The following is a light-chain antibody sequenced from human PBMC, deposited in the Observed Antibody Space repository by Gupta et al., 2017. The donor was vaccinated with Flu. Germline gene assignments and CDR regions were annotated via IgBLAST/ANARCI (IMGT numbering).Light chain of an antibody. V-gene: IGLV1-40*01. CDR1: SSNIGAGYD. CDR2: GNS. CDR3: QSYDSSLSGYV. J-gene: IGLJ1*01. Sequence: QSVLTQPPSVSGAPGQRVTISCTGRSSNIGAGYDVHWYQQLPGTAPKLLIYGNSNRPSGVPDRFSGSKSGTSAYLAINGLQAEDEADYYCQSYDSSLSGYVFGTGTKVTVL.